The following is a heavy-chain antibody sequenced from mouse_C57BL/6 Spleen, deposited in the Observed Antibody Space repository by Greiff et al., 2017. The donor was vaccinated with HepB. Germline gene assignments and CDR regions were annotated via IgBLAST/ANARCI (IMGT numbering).Heavy chain of an antibody. J-gene: IGHJ2*01. D-gene: IGHD1-1*01. Sequence: QVQLKQSGAELVKPGASVKISCKASGYAFSSYWMNWVKQRPGKGLEWIGQIYPGDGDTNYNGKFKGKATLTADKSSSTAYMQLSSLTSEDSAVYFCAREGHYGSKDYCDYWGQGTTLTVSS. CDR2: IYPGDGDT. CDR3: AREGHYGSKDYCDY. V-gene: IGHV1-80*01. CDR1: GYAFSSYW.